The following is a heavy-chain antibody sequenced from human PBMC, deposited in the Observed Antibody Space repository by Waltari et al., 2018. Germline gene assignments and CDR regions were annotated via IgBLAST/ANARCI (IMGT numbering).Heavy chain of an antibody. V-gene: IGHV3-74*01. D-gene: IGHD1-26*01. CDR3: AREGVGVHDAFDI. J-gene: IGHJ3*02. CDR2: INTDTSGT. CDR1: GFIFNIYW. Sequence: EVQLVESGGGLVQPGGSLRLSCASSGFIFNIYWMQWVRQAPGKGLVWVSRINTDTSGTSYSDSVKGRFTISRDNSKNTLYLQMTSLRAEDTAVYYCAREGVGVHDAFDIWGQGTMVTVSS.